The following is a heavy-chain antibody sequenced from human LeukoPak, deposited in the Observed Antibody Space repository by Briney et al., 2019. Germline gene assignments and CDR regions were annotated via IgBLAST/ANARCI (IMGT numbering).Heavy chain of an antibody. CDR3: ARDRYYDSSGYYDY. CDR1: GGSISSSSYY. Sequence: SETLSLTCPVSGGSISSSSYYWGWIRQPPGKGLEWIGSIYYSGSTYYNPSLKSRVTISVDTSKNQFSLKLSSVTAADTAVYYCARDRYYDSSGYYDYWGEGTLVTVSS. CDR2: IYYSGST. V-gene: IGHV4-39*07. J-gene: IGHJ4*02. D-gene: IGHD3-22*01.